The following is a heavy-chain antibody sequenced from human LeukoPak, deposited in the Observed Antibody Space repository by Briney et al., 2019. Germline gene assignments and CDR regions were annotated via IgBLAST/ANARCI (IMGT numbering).Heavy chain of an antibody. Sequence: GGSLRLSCAASRFTFSSYVMNWVRQAPGKGLEWVSEISNSGGRTYYADSVKGRFTISRDNSKNTLYLQMNSLRAEDTAVYYCVRGAYSSSWLNFDYWGQGTLVTVSS. CDR2: ISNSGGRT. CDR3: VRGAYSSSWLNFDY. V-gene: IGHV3-23*01. J-gene: IGHJ4*02. CDR1: RFTFSSYV. D-gene: IGHD6-13*01.